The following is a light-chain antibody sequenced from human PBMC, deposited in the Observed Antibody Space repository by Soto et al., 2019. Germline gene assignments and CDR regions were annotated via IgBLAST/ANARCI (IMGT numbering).Light chain of an antibody. V-gene: IGKV1-39*01. Sequence: DIQMTQSPSSLSASVGDRVTITCRASQRISTYLNWYQQKPGKAPKLLIYEASSLQSGVPSRFSGSGSGTYFTLTISSLQPEDFATYYCQQSYSAPPITFGQGTRLEIK. J-gene: IGKJ5*01. CDR3: QQSYSAPPIT. CDR2: EAS. CDR1: QRISTY.